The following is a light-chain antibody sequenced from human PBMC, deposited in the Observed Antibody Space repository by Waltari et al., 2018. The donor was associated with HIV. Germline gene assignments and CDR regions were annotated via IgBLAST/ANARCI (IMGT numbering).Light chain of an antibody. Sequence: GQSITISCTGTSSDVGAYNFVSWYQQHPGKAPKLMIYDVSSRPSGVSDRFSGSKSGNTASLTISGLQAEDEADYYCGSYTSSSTLVFGGGTKLTVL. CDR2: DVS. CDR1: SSDVGAYNF. CDR3: GSYTSSSTLV. J-gene: IGLJ3*02. V-gene: IGLV2-14*03.